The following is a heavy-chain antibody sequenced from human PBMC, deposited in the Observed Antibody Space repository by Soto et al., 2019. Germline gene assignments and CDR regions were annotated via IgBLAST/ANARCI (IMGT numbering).Heavy chain of an antibody. V-gene: IGHV3-21*01. CDR2: ISSSSSFI. J-gene: IGHJ2*01. D-gene: IGHD3-10*01. CDR1: GFTFSSYS. CDR3: ARDRDWYFDL. Sequence: VGSLRLSCAASGFTFSSYSMNWVRQAPGKGLEWVSSISSSSSFIYQADSVKGRFTISRDNAKNSLYLQMNSLRAEDTAVYYCARDRDWYFDLWGRGTLVTVSS.